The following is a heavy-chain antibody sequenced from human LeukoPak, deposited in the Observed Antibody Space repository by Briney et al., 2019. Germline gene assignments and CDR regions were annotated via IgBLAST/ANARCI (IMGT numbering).Heavy chain of an antibody. D-gene: IGHD2-2*01. CDR1: GYTFTGYH. V-gene: IGHV1-2*06. J-gene: IGHJ4*02. CDR3: ARDYCSSTSCLFDY. Sequence: ASVKVSCKASGYTFTGYHMHWVRQAPGQGLEWMGRINPNSGDTNYAQKLQGRVAMTRDTSISTAFMELTRLRSDDTAVYYCARDYCSSTSCLFDYWGQGTLVTVSS. CDR2: INPNSGDT.